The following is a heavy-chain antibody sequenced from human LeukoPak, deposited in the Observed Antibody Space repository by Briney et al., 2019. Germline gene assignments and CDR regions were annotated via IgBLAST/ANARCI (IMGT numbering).Heavy chain of an antibody. J-gene: IGHJ4*02. Sequence: GGSLRLSCAVPGVTLSNSGMSWVRQAPGKGREWVAGISDSGGRTNYADSVKGRFTISRDNPKNTLYLQMNSLRAEDTAVYFCAKRGVVIRVILVGFHKEAYYFDSWGQGALVTVSS. CDR3: AKRGVVIRVILVGFHKEAYYFDS. CDR2: ISDSGGRT. CDR1: GVTLSNSG. V-gene: IGHV3-23*01. D-gene: IGHD3-22*01.